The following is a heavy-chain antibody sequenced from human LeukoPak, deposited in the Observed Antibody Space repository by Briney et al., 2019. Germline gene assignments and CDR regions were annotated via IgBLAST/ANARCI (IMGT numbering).Heavy chain of an antibody. CDR2: INPNSGGT. J-gene: IGHJ4*02. D-gene: IGHD5-18*01. CDR1: GYTFTSYY. CDR3: ASSTDTAMVPFDY. Sequence: ASVKVSCKASGYTFTSYYMHWVRQAPGQGLEWMGWINPNSGGTNYAQKFQGRVTMTRDTSISTAYMELSRLRSDDTAVYYCASSTDTAMVPFDYWGQGTLVTVSS. V-gene: IGHV1-2*02.